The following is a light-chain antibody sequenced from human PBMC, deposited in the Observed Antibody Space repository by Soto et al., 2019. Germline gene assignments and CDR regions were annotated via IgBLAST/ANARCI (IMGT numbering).Light chain of an antibody. CDR3: GTWDYSVTAFV. J-gene: IGLJ2*01. Sequence: QSVLTQPPSVSAAPGETVTISCSGRTSNIVNNFVSWYRQLPGAAPQLLIHTNNKRPSRVSDRFSGSKSGSSATLGITGLQTGDEAHYYCGTWDYSVTAFVFGGGTKLTVL. CDR1: TSNIVNNF. V-gene: IGLV1-51*01. CDR2: TNN.